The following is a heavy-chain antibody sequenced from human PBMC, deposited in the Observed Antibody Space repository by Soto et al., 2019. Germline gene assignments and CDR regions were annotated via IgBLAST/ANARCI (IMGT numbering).Heavy chain of an antibody. CDR2: IYWDDDK. Sequence: QITLKESGPTVVKPTQTLTLTYSLSGFSLNTGGVGVGWIRQPPGKALEWLAVIYWDDDKSWNPSLRDRLTINRDAADDQVVLTVTNMDPVDTGTYYCARIRGGIVGGWTTPYFDYWGLGTLVTVSS. CDR3: ARIRGGIVGGWTTPYFDY. J-gene: IGHJ4*02. CDR1: GFSLNTGGVG. V-gene: IGHV2-5*02. D-gene: IGHD6-19*01.